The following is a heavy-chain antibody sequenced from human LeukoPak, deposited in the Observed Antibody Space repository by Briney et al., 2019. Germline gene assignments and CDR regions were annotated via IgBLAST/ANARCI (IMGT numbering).Heavy chain of an antibody. CDR1: GFNFGGYG. CDR2: ISWNGVRI. D-gene: IGHD6-13*01. J-gene: IGHJ4*02. CDR3: ARDMGPGGSSGYDY. V-gene: IGHV3-9*01. Sequence: GRSLRLSCAASGFNFGGYGMHWVRQVPGKGLEWVSGISWNGVRIGYADSVKGRFTISRDNAKNSLYLQMNSLRADDTAFYYCARDMGPGGSSGYDYWGQGTLVTVSS.